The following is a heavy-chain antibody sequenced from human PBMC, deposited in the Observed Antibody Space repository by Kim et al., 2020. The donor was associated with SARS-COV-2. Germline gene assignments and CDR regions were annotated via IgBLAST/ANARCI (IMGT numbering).Heavy chain of an antibody. J-gene: IGHJ4*02. CDR3: ARDRSVAAAGWGY. CDR2: ISSSSSYI. V-gene: IGHV3-21*01. D-gene: IGHD6-13*01. CDR1: GFTFSSYS. Sequence: GGSLRLSCAASGFTFSSYSMNWVRQAPGKGLEWVSSISSSSSYIYYADSVKGRFTISRDNAKNSLYLQMNSLRAEDTAVYYCARDRSVAAAGWGYWGQGTLVTVSS.